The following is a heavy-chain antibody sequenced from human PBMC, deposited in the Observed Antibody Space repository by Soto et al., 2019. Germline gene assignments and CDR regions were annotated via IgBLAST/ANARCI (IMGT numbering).Heavy chain of an antibody. CDR3: ARDSGYAEN. V-gene: IGHV1-3*01. J-gene: IGHJ4*02. CDR2: INAGNGET. D-gene: IGHD5-12*01. CDR1: GYTFTS. Sequence: QVQLVQSGAEVKKPGASVKVSCKASGYTFTSMHWVRQAPGQRLEWMGWINAGNGETKYSQKFQDRVTITRDTSANTAYLEPSSLRSEDTAVYYCARDSGYAENWGQGTLVTLSS.